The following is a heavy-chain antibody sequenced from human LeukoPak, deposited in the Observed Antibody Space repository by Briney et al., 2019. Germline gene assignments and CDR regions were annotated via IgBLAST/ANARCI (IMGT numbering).Heavy chain of an antibody. CDR3: AKDRVTMIVVVITPDLFDY. J-gene: IGHJ4*02. D-gene: IGHD3-22*01. Sequence: GGSLRLPCAASGFTFSSYAMSWVRQAPGKGLEWVSAISGSGGSTYYADSVKGRFTISRDNSKNTLYLQMNSLRAEDTAVYYCAKDRVTMIVVVITPDLFDYWGQGTLVTVSS. V-gene: IGHV3-23*01. CDR2: ISGSGGST. CDR1: GFTFSSYA.